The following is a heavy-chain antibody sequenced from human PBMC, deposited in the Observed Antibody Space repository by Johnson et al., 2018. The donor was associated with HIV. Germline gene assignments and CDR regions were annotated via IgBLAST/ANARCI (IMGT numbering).Heavy chain of an antibody. CDR3: ARAQLIFPKNAFDI. J-gene: IGHJ3*02. CDR2: ISSSGSTI. V-gene: IGHV3-11*04. CDR1: GFTFTNYW. D-gene: IGHD3-3*02. Sequence: QVQLVESGGGLVQPGGSLRLSCEASGFTFTNYWMSWVRQAPGKGLEWVSYISSSGSTIYYADSVKGRFTISRDNAKNSLYLQMNSLRAEDTAVYYCARAQLIFPKNAFDIWGQGTMVTVSS.